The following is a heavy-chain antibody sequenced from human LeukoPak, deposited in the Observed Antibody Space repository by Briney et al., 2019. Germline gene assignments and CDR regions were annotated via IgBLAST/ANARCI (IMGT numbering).Heavy chain of an antibody. V-gene: IGHV3-15*01. CDR2: IKSKTDGGTT. Sequence: GGSLRLSCAASGFTFSNAWMSWVRQAPGKGLEWVGRIKSKTDGGTTDYAAPVKGRFTISRDDSKTTLYLQMNSLKTEDTAVYYCTTNSGYDYVSAYWGQGTLVTVSS. D-gene: IGHD5-12*01. J-gene: IGHJ4*02. CDR1: GFTFSNAW. CDR3: TTNSGYDYVSAY.